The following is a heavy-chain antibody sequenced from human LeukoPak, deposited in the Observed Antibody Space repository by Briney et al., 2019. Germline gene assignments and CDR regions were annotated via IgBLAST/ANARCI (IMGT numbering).Heavy chain of an antibody. Sequence: GESLKISCKGSGYSFTSYWISWVRQMPGKGLEWMGRIDPSDSYTNYSPSFQGHVTISADKSISTAYLQWSSLKASDTAMYYCARQSAMVRGVIITGNDYWGQGTLVTVSS. D-gene: IGHD3-10*01. V-gene: IGHV5-10-1*01. CDR2: IDPSDSYT. J-gene: IGHJ4*02. CDR1: GYSFTSYW. CDR3: ARQSAMVRGVIITGNDY.